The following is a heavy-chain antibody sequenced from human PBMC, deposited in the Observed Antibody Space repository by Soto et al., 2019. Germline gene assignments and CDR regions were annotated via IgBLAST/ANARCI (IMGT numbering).Heavy chain of an antibody. J-gene: IGHJ3*02. D-gene: IGHD3-22*01. CDR1: GFTFSDYY. V-gene: IGHV3-11*01. CDR2: ISSSGSTI. Sequence: GGSLRLSCAASGFTFSDYYMSWIRQAPGKGLEWVSYISSSGSTIYYADSVKGRFTISRDNAKNSLYLQMNSLRAEDTAVYYCARTLRGYYDRTDAFDIWGQGTMVTVSS. CDR3: ARTLRGYYDRTDAFDI.